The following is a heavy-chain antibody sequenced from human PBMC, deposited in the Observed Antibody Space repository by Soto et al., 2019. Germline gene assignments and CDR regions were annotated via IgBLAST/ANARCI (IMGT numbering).Heavy chain of an antibody. CDR2: IYYSGST. CDR1: GGSISSSSYY. D-gene: IGHD6-13*01. CDR3: ARQWGSSSWFDP. V-gene: IGHV4-39*01. J-gene: IGHJ5*02. Sequence: SETLSLTCTVSGGSISSSSYYWGWIRQPPGKGLEWIGSIYYSGSTYYNPSLKSRVTISVDTSKNQFSLKLSSVTAADTAVYYCARQWGSSSWFDPWGQGALVTVS.